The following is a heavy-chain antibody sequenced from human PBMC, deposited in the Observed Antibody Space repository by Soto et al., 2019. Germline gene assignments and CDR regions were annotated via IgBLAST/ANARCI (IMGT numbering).Heavy chain of an antibody. CDR1: RFTLSDYR. CDR3: AKGWVGGSNNQQLDH. Sequence: QVQLLESGGGVVQPGGSLTLSCAAARFTLSDYRMHWVRQAPGKGLEWWATISHHGLRTHYADSVMGRFTISRDNFKKLVYLHLSGVTVEYTGVYYCAKGWVGGSNNQQLDHWGQGTAVTVSS. J-gene: IGHJ5*02. D-gene: IGHD1-26*01. CDR2: ISHHGLRT. V-gene: IGHV3-30*18.